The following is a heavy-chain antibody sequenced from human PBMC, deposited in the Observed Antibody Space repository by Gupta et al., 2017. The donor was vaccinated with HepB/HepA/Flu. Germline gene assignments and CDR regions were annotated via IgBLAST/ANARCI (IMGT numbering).Heavy chain of an antibody. J-gene: IGHJ5*01. D-gene: IGHD1-26*01. CDR2: INWNSGRI. V-gene: IGHV3-9*01. CDR1: GFTFDDYA. Sequence: EVQLVESGGGLVQPGRSLRLSWAASGFTFDDYAMHWGRQAPGKGLEWVSGINWNSGRIAYADFVKGRFTISRDNGNNSLYLQMNSLRAEDTAFYYCAKHMSGGTTGWLDSWGQGTLVTVSS. CDR3: AKHMSGGTTGWLDS.